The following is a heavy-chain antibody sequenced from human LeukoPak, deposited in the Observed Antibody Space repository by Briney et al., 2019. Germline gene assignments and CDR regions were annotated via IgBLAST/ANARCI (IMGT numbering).Heavy chain of an antibody. CDR2: MNPNSGNT. Sequence: ASVKVSCKASGYTFTSYDINWVRQATGQGLEWMGWMNPNSGNTGYAQKFQGRVIMTRNTSINTAYMELSSLRSEDTAVYYCARTDYDYVWGSYRYYYYYMDVWGKGTTVTVSS. J-gene: IGHJ6*03. CDR1: GYTFTSYD. V-gene: IGHV1-8*01. D-gene: IGHD3-16*02. CDR3: ARTDYDYVWGSYRYYYYYMDV.